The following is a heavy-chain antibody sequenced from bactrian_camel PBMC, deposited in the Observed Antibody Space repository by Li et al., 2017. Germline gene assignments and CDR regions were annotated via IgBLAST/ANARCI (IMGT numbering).Heavy chain of an antibody. Sequence: DVQLVESGGGLVQPGGSLRLSCAASGFIFSSYTMSWVRQAPGKGLEWVSAINSGDGSTYYADSVKGRFTISRDNAKNTLYLQLNSLKTGDTAMYYCANNAGGSWSFAYWGQGTQVTVS. CDR2: INSGDGST. J-gene: IGHJ6*01. V-gene: IGHV3S31*01. D-gene: IGHD6*01. CDR3: ANNAGGSWSFAY. CDR1: GFIFSSYT.